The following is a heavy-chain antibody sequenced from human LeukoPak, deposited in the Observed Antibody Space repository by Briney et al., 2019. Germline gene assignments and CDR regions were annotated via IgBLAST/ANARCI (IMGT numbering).Heavy chain of an antibody. CDR2: IIPIFGIA. CDR3: ARDSHYSNYVYYYYGMDV. V-gene: IGHV1-69*04. D-gene: IGHD4-11*01. CDR1: GGTFSSYA. J-gene: IGHJ6*02. Sequence: SVKVSCKASGGTFSSYAISWVRQAPGQGLEWMGRIIPIFGIANYAPKFQGRVTIAADKSTSTAYMELSSLRSEDTAVYYCARDSHYSNYVYYYYGMDVWGQGTTVTVSS.